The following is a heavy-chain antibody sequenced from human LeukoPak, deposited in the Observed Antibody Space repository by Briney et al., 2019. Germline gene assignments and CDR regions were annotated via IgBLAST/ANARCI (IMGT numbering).Heavy chain of an antibody. CDR2: ISWNSGSI. CDR1: GFTFDDYA. D-gene: IGHD6-13*01. J-gene: IGHJ5*02. V-gene: IGHV3-9*03. CDR3: ARTYSSSWYNWFDP. Sequence: GGSLRLSCAASGFTFDDYAMHWVRQAPGKGLEWVSGISWNSGSIGYADSVKGRFTISRDNAKNSLYLQMNSLRAEDMALYYCARTYSSSWYNWFDPWGQGTLVTVSS.